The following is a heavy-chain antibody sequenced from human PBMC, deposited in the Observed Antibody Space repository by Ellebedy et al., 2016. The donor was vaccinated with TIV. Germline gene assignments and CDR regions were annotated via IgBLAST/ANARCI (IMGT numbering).Heavy chain of an antibody. CDR2: INPDSGGT. CDR1: GYIFTAYY. CDR3: ARVLRATSGMDV. D-gene: IGHD4/OR15-4a*01. Sequence: ASVKVSCKTSGYIFTAYYIHWVRQAPGQGLEWMGWINPDSGGTNFPQKFQGSVTMTRDTSVNTAYMELSRLQSDDPAVYHCARVLRATSGMDVWGQGTTVTVS. J-gene: IGHJ6*02. V-gene: IGHV1-2*02.